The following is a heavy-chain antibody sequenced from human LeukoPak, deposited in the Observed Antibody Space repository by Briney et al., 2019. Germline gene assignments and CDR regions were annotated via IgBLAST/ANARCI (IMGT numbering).Heavy chain of an antibody. D-gene: IGHD3-10*01. CDR2: ISSSGSTI. Sequence: PGGSLRLSCAASGFTFSSYEMNWVRQAPGKGLEWVSYISSSGSTIYYADSVKGRFTISRDNAKNSLYLQMNSLRAEDTAVYYCARDDVVRGVITDYWGQGTLVTVSS. J-gene: IGHJ4*02. CDR1: GFTFSSYE. CDR3: ARDDVVRGVITDY. V-gene: IGHV3-48*03.